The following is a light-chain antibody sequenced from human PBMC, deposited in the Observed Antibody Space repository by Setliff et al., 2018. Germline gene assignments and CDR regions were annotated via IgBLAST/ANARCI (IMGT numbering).Light chain of an antibody. J-gene: IGLJ2*01. V-gene: IGLV2-8*01. CDR2: KVS. CDR1: SSDVGGYNY. Sequence: QSVLTQPASVSGSPGQSITISCTGTSSDVGGYNYVSWYQQNPGKAPKLIIHKVSKRPSGVPDRFSGSKSGNTASLTVSGLQAEDEAHYYCSSHAGSNTVFGGGTKGTVL. CDR3: SSHAGSNTV.